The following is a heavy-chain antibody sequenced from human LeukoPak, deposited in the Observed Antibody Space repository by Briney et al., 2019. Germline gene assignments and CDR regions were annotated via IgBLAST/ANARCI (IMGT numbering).Heavy chain of an antibody. Sequence: GGSLRLSCAASGSTFSTYGMSWVRQAPGKGLEWVSTISVSGGSTYYADSVKGRFTISRDNAKNTLYLQMNSLRAEDTAVYYCAKLAWPDFDFWGQGTLVTVSS. CDR3: AKLAWPDFDF. J-gene: IGHJ4*02. V-gene: IGHV3-23*01. CDR2: ISVSGGST. CDR1: GSTFSTYG.